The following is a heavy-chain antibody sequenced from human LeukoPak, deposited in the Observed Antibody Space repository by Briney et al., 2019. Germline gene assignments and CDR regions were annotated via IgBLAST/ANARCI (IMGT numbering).Heavy chain of an antibody. Sequence: GGSLRLSCAASGFAFNSQTMSWVRQAPGKGLRGVASIKEDEIEIHYVDSVKGRFTISRDNAKDPLYLQMNSLRVEDTAVYYCAREAKGWTYYFDYWGQGTLVTVSS. CDR3: AREAKGWTYYFDY. CDR2: IKEDEIEI. V-gene: IGHV3-7*03. CDR1: GFAFNSQT. J-gene: IGHJ4*02. D-gene: IGHD2-15*01.